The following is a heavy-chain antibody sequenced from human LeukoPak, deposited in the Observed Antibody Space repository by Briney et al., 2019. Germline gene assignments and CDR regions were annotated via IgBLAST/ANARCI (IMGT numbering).Heavy chain of an antibody. CDR1: GGSISSSSYY. V-gene: IGHV4-39*07. J-gene: IGHJ6*03. Sequence: SETLSLTCTVSGGSISSSSYYWGWIRQPPGKGLEWIGSIYYSGSTYYNPSLESRVTISVDTSKNQFSLKLNSVTAADTAVYYCAKGLNYYYYMDVWGKGTTVTVSS. CDR2: IYYSGST. CDR3: AKGLNYYYYMDV.